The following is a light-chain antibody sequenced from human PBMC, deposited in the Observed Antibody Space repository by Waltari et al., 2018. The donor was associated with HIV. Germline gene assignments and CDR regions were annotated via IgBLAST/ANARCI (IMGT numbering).Light chain of an antibody. CDR2: EVS. Sequence: QSALTRPPSASGSPGQSVTISCTGTSSDVGGYNYVSWYQQHPGKAPKLMIYEVSKRPSGVPDRFSGSKSGNTASLTISGLQAEDEADYYCCSYTSTTAFDVFGTGTRVSVL. J-gene: IGLJ1*01. CDR3: CSYTSTTAFDV. CDR1: SSDVGGYNY. V-gene: IGLV2-8*01.